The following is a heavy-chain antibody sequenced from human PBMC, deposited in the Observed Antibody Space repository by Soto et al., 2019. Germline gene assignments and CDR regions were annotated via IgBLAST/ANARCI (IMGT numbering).Heavy chain of an antibody. CDR2: ISYDGSNK. V-gene: IGHV3-30*18. CDR3: AKCLYYYDSSGYCLGAFDI. CDR1: GFTFSSYG. J-gene: IGHJ3*02. Sequence: GGSLRLSCAASGFTFSSYGMHWVRQAPGKGLEWVAVISYDGSNKYYADSVKGRFTISRDNSKNTLYLQMNSLRAEDTAVYYCAKCLYYYDSSGYCLGAFDIWGQGKRVTVSS. D-gene: IGHD3-22*01.